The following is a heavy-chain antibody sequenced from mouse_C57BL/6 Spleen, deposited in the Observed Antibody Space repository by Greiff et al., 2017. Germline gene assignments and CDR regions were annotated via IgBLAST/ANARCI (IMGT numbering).Heavy chain of an antibody. CDR2: INPYNGGT. Sequence: EVQLQQSGPVLVKPGASVKMSCKASGYTFTDYYMNWVKQSHGKSLEWIGVINPYNGGTSYNQKFKGKATLTVDKSSSTAYMELNSLTSEDSAVYYCARSLFITTVGGYFDVWGTGTTVTVSS. CDR1: GYTFTDYY. D-gene: IGHD1-1*01. CDR3: ARSLFITTVGGYFDV. V-gene: IGHV1-19*01. J-gene: IGHJ1*03.